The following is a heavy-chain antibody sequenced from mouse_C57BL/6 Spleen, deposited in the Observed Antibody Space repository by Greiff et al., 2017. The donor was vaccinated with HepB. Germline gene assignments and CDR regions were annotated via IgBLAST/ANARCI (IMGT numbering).Heavy chain of an antibody. CDR3: ARSAYYGSSYIDY. J-gene: IGHJ2*01. D-gene: IGHD1-1*01. V-gene: IGHV1-77*01. Sequence: VQLQQSGAELVKPGASVKISCKASGYTFTDYYINWVKQRPGQGLEWIGKIGPGSGSTYYNEKFKGKAPLTADKSSSTAYMQLSSLTSEDSAVYFCARSAYYGSSYIDYWGQGTTLTVSS. CDR2: IGPGSGST. CDR1: GYTFTDYY.